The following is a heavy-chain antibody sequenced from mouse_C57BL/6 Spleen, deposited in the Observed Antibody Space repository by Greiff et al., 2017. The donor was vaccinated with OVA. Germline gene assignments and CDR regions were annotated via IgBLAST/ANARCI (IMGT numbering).Heavy chain of an antibody. D-gene: IGHD1-1*01. CDR2: IYPRDGST. V-gene: IGHV1-85*01. CDR1: GYTFTSYD. Sequence: VKLMESGPELVKPGASVKLSCKASGYTFTSYDINWVKQRPGQGLEWIGWIYPRDGSTKYNEKFKGKATLTVDTSSSTAYMELHSLTSEDSAVYFCARLRGYGSSYGYFDVWGTGTTVTVSS. CDR3: ARLRGYGSSYGYFDV. J-gene: IGHJ1*03.